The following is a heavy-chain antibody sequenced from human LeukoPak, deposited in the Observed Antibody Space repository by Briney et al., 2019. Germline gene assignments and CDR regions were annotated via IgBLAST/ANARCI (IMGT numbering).Heavy chain of an antibody. CDR3: ARDPSGADAY. V-gene: IGHV3-21*01. Sequence: PGGSLRLSCAASGFTFSSYSMTWVRQAPGKGLEWVSSISSTSSYIYYADSVKGRFTISRDNAKNSLYLQMNSLRAEHTAVYYCARDPSGADAYWGQGTLVTVSS. J-gene: IGHJ4*02. D-gene: IGHD3-10*01. CDR1: GFTFSSYS. CDR2: ISSTSSYI.